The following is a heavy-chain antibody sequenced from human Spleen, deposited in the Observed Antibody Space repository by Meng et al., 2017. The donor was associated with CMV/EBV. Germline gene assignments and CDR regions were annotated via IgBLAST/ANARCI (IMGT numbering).Heavy chain of an antibody. D-gene: IGHD2-2*01. CDR2: ISGSGDAGSA. CDR1: TFNFNNYA. CDR3: AREGGVPAARYFPL. V-gene: IGHV3-23*01. J-gene: IGHJ1*01. Sequence: GESLKISCAASTFNFNNYAMTWVRQAPGKGLEWVSGISGSGDAGSAYYIDSVKGRFTISRDNAKNSLYLQMNSLRAEDTAKYYCAREGGVPAARYFPLWGQGTLVTVSS.